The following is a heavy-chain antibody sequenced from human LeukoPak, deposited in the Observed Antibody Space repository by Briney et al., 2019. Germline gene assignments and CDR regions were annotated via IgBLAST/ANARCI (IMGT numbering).Heavy chain of an antibody. Sequence: PSETLSLTCAVYGGSFSGYYWSWIRQPPGKGLEWIGEINHSGSTNYNPSLKSRVTMSVDTSKNQFSLKLSSVTAADTAVYYCARDRPADYYDSSGPLDYWGQGTLVTVSS. V-gene: IGHV4-34*01. J-gene: IGHJ4*02. D-gene: IGHD3-22*01. CDR2: INHSGST. CDR1: GGSFSGYY. CDR3: ARDRPADYYDSSGPLDY.